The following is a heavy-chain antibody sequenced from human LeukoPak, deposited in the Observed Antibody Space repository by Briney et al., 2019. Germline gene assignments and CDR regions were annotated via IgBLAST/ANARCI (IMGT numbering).Heavy chain of an antibody. CDR3: AKARNRAMVRGLFDY. J-gene: IGHJ4*02. V-gene: IGHV3-30*02. D-gene: IGHD5-18*01. Sequence: GGSLRLSCAASGFTFSSYGMHWVRQAPGKGLEWVAFIRYDGSNKYYADSVKGRFTISRDNSKNTLYLQMNSLRAEDTAVYYCAKARNRAMVRGLFDYWGQGTLVTVSS. CDR2: IRYDGSNK. CDR1: GFTFSSYG.